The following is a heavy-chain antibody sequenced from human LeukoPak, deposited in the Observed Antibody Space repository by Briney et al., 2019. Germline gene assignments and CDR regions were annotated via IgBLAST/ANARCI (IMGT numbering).Heavy chain of an antibody. CDR1: GYTFTSFD. CDR2: INPNSGGT. J-gene: IGHJ4*02. V-gene: IGHV1-2*02. Sequence: ASVKVSCKASGYTFTSFDINWVRQATGQGLEWMGWINPNSGGTNYAQKFQGRVTMTRDTSISTAYMELSRLRSDDTAEYYCARSLREPYYDFWSGYPDPYFDYWGQGTLVTVSS. D-gene: IGHD3-3*01. CDR3: ARSLREPYYDFWSGYPDPYFDY.